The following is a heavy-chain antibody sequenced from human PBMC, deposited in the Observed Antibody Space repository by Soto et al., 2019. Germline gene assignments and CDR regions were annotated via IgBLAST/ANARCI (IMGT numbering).Heavy chain of an antibody. CDR1: GFDVSNTD. Sequence: PGGSLRLSCAASGFDVSNTDMSWVRQAPGKGLEWVSVIYSGGYTNYADSVKGRFIVSRDSPKNTLYLQMDSLRAEDTAVYYCASEAIIVIAAPEYYFDYWGQGTLVTVSS. CDR2: IYSGGYT. CDR3: ASEAIIVIAAPEYYFDY. J-gene: IGHJ4*02. D-gene: IGHD3-22*01. V-gene: IGHV3-66*01.